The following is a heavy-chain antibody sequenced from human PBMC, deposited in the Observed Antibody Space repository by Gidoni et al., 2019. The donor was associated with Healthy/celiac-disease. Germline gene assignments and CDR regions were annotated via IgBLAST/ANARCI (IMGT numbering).Heavy chain of an antibody. J-gene: IGHJ4*02. Sequence: QVQLVQSGAEVKKPGSSVKVSCKASGGTFSSYAISWVRQAPGQGLEWMGGIIPIFGTANYAQKFQGRVTITADKSTSTAYMELSSLRSEDTAVYYCAREPFRDGGSSREIQHYWGQGTLVTVSS. CDR2: IIPIFGTA. D-gene: IGHD1-26*01. V-gene: IGHV1-69*06. CDR3: AREPFRDGGSSREIQHY. CDR1: GGTFSSYA.